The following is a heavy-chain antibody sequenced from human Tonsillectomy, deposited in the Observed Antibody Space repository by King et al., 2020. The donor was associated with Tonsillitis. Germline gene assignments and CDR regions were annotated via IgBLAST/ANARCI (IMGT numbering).Heavy chain of an antibody. Sequence: HVQLVESGGGVVQPGRSLRLSCAASGFTFSSYAMHWVRQAPGKGLEWVALISYDGDIRYYADSVKGRFPISRDNSKYTLYLQMNSLRAEDTAVYYCARDSSHYFDSGRPAPYYNYYGLDVWGQGTTVTVSS. CDR2: ISYDGDIR. CDR3: ARDSSHYFDSGRPAPYYNYYGLDV. V-gene: IGHV3-30-3*01. CDR1: GFTFSSYA. J-gene: IGHJ6*02. D-gene: IGHD3-10*01.